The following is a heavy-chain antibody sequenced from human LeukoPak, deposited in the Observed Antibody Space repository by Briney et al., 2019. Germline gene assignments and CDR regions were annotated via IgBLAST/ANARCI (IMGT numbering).Heavy chain of an antibody. Sequence: PGGSLRLSCAASGFSFSGYSMNWVRQAPGRGLEWISYISSGSRTIFYADSVKGRFTISRDNAKNSLYLLMNSLRADDTAVYYCARVGLQLWSGRAFDIWGQGTMVTVSS. V-gene: IGHV3-48*01. CDR2: ISSGSRTI. CDR1: GFSFSGYS. CDR3: ARVGLQLWSGRAFDI. D-gene: IGHD3-3*01. J-gene: IGHJ3*02.